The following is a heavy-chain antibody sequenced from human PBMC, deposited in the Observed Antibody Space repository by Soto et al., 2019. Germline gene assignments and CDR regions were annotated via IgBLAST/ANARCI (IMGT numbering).Heavy chain of an antibody. D-gene: IGHD3-3*01. Sequence: PSETLSLTCTVSGGSVSSVGGHSWSWILQHPGKGLEWLGYLYHRGSTHYNPSLQSRVTISVDKSKNQFSLKLSAGTAAETAVYYFARVQITIFGVVMAYGMDVWGQGTTVTVS. J-gene: IGHJ6*02. CDR1: GGSVSSVGGHS. CDR3: ARVQITIFGVVMAYGMDV. CDR2: LYHRGST. V-gene: IGHV4-30-2*01.